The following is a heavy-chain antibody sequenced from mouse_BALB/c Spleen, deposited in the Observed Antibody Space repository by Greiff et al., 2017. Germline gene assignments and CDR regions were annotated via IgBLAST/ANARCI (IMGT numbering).Heavy chain of an antibody. CDR3: ARDRDYDSLMDY. CDR2: IRNKANGYTT. J-gene: IGHJ4*01. V-gene: IGHV7-3*02. D-gene: IGHD2-4*01. Sequence: EVMLVESGGGLVQPGGSLRLSCATSGFTFTDYYMSWVRQPPGKALEWLGFIRNKANGYTTEYSASVKGRFTISRDNSQSILYLQMNTLRAEDSATYYCARDRDYDSLMDYWGQGTSVTVSS. CDR1: GFTFTDYY.